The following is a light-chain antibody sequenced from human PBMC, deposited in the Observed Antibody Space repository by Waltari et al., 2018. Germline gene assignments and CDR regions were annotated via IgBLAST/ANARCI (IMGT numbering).Light chain of an antibody. CDR3: QQAKSFPLT. J-gene: IGKJ4*01. CDR2: AAS. Sequence: DIQMTQSPSSVSASVGARVTITCRASQGISSWLVWYQHKPGKAPRVLISAASNLHSEVPSRFSGSGSGTHFTLTISSLQPEDFGTYYCQQAKSFPLTFGGGTRVEMK. V-gene: IGKV1D-12*01. CDR1: QGISSW.